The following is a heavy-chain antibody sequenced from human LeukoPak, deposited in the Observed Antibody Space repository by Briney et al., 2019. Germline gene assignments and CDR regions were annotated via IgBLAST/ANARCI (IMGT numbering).Heavy chain of an antibody. V-gene: IGHV4-38-2*01. D-gene: IGHD2-2*01. CDR3: ARHRSGVVVPAADDAFDI. J-gene: IGHJ3*02. Sequence: SETLSLTCAVSGYSISSGYYWGWIPQPTGKALECLWILFHSGSTNYNPSLKSRVTISVDTSKNQFSLKLSSVTATDTAVYYCARHRSGVVVPAADDAFDIWGQGTMVTVSS. CDR2: LFHSGST. CDR1: GYSISSGYY.